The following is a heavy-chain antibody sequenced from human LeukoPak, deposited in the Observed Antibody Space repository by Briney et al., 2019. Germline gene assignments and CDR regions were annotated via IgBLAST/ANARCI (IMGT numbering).Heavy chain of an antibody. CDR2: ISSSGSTT. J-gene: IGHJ6*03. D-gene: IGHD2-2*01. V-gene: IGHV3-48*03. CDR1: RFIFSNYE. CDR3: ARDSTNYYYYMDV. Sequence: GGSLRLSCVASRFIFSNYEMNWVRRAPGKGLEWVSYISSSGSTTYYADSVKGRFSISRDNAKNSLYLQMNSLRAEDTAVYYCARDSTNYYYYMDVWGKGTTVTVSS.